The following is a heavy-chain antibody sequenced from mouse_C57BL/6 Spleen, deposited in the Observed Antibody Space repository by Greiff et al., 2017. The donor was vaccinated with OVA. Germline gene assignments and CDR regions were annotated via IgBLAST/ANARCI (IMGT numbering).Heavy chain of an antibody. CDR3: ARGDYYGSSYVDY. V-gene: IGHV14-1*01. CDR2: IDPEDGDT. D-gene: IGHD1-1*01. Sequence: VQLQQSGAELVRPGASVKLSCTASGFNIKDYYMHWVKQRPEQGLEWIGRIDPEDGDTEYAPKFQGKATMTADTSSNTAYLQLSSLTSEDTAVYYCARGDYYGSSYVDYWGQGTTLTVSS. CDR1: GFNIKDYY. J-gene: IGHJ2*01.